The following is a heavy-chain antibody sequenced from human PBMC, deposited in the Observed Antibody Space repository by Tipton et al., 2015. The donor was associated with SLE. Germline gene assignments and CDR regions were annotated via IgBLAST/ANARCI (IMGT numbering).Heavy chain of an antibody. CDR3: AKDLLLWFGETVDY. CDR2: ISGSGGST. Sequence: SLRLSCAASGFTFSSYAVSWVRQAPGKGLEWVSAISGSGGSTYYADSVKGRFTISRDNSKNTLYLQMNSLRAEDTAVYYCAKDLLLWFGETVDYWGQGTLVTVSS. J-gene: IGHJ4*02. CDR1: GFTFSSYA. V-gene: IGHV3-23*01. D-gene: IGHD3-10*01.